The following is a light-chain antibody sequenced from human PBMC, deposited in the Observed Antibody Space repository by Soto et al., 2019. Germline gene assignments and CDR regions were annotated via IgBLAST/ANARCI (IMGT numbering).Light chain of an antibody. J-gene: IGLJ2*01. V-gene: IGLV1-40*01. Sequence: QSVLTQPPSVPGAPGQRVTISCTGSSSNIGAGYDVHWYQHLPGTAPKLVIYVNNNRPSGVLDRFSGSKSGTSASLAITGLQAEDEADYYCQSYDSSLSGWVFGGGTQLTVL. CDR1: SSNIGAGYD. CDR2: VNN. CDR3: QSYDSSLSGWV.